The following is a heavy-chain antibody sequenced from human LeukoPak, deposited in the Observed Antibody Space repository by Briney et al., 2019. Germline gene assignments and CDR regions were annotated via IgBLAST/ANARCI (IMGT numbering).Heavy chain of an antibody. CDR3: AKDPVAVAGTANYFQH. CDR1: GFTFSSYA. J-gene: IGHJ1*01. V-gene: IGHV3-23*01. Sequence: GGSLRLSCAASGFTFSSYAMSWVRQAPGKGLEWVSAISGSGGSTYYADSVKGRFTISRDNSKNTLYLQMNSLRAEDTAVYYCAKDPVAVAGTANYFQHWGQGTLVTVSA. CDR2: ISGSGGST. D-gene: IGHD6-19*01.